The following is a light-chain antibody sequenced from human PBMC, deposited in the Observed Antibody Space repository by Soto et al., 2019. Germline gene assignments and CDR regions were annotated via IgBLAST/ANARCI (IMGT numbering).Light chain of an antibody. Sequence: ETVMTQSPVTLSVSPGDTATLSCRASQRVSSYLAWYQQKPGQAPRLLIYDASNRPTDIHARFSGSGSGTDFTLTISSLEPEDFAVYYCKQRSNWPLTFGQGTRLEI. CDR3: KQRSNWPLT. CDR2: DAS. CDR1: QRVSSY. J-gene: IGKJ5*01. V-gene: IGKV3-11*01.